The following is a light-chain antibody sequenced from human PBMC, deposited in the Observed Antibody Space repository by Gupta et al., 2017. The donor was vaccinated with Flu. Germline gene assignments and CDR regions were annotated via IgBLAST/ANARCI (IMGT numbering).Light chain of an antibody. CDR1: SGSVSTSYY. CDR2: STN. J-gene: IGLJ3*02. V-gene: IGLV8-61*01. Sequence: QSVVTQEPSFSVSPGGTVTLTCGLSSGSVSTSYYPSWHQQTPGQAPRTLMYSTNTRSAEVPDRFSGSISGNTAALTITGAQADDESDYYCGLYMGSGISVFGGGTKLTVL. CDR3: GLYMGSGISV.